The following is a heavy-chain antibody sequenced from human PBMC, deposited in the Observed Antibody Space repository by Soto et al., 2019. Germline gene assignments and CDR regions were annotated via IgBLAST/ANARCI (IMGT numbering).Heavy chain of an antibody. CDR2: IYSGGST. D-gene: IGHD2-2*01. CDR3: AKDGGDIVVVPAAIPYNWFDP. V-gene: IGHV3-66*01. J-gene: IGHJ5*02. Sequence: GGSLRLSCAASGFTVSSNYMSWVRQAPGKGLEWVSVIYSGGSTYYADSVKGRFTISRDNSKNTLYLQMNSLRAEDTAVYYCAKDGGDIVVVPAAIPYNWFDPWGQGTLVTVSS. CDR1: GFTVSSNY.